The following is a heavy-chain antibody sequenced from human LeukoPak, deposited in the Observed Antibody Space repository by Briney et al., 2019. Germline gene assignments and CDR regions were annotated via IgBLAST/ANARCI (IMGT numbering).Heavy chain of an antibody. CDR1: GFTVSSNQ. CDR3: ARGYGGNSHPGY. D-gene: IGHD4-23*01. CDR2: IYSAGGT. Sequence: GGSLRPSCAAFGFTVSSNQMSWVRQAPGKGLEWVSLIYSAGGTHYVDSVKGRFTISRDNSKNTLYLQMDNLRAEDTAVYYCARGYGGNSHPGYWGQGTLVTVSS. J-gene: IGHJ4*02. V-gene: IGHV3-53*01.